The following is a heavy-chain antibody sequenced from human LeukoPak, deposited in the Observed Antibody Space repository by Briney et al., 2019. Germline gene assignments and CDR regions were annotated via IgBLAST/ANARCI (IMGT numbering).Heavy chain of an antibody. CDR1: GGSISSGSYY. D-gene: IGHD3-10*01. CDR2: IYTSGST. Sequence: SETLSLTCTVSGGSISSGSYYWSWIRQPAGKGLEWIGRIYTSGSTNYNPSLKSRVTISVDTSKNQFSLKLSSVTAADTAVYYCAALGGQPLRSYYWGQGTLVTVSS. J-gene: IGHJ4*02. CDR3: AALGGQPLRSYY. V-gene: IGHV4-61*02.